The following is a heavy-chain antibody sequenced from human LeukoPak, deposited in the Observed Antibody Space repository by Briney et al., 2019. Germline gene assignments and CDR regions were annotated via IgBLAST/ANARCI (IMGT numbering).Heavy chain of an antibody. CDR2: INHSGST. CDR3: ALGHYYYYYGMDV. J-gene: IGHJ6*02. V-gene: IGHV4-34*01. CDR1: GGSFSGYY. Sequence: PSGTLSLTCAVYGGSFSGYYWSWIRQPPGKGPEWIGEINHSGSTNYNPSLKSRVTISVDTSKNQFSLKLSSVTAADTAVYYCALGHYYYYYGMDVWGQGTTVTVSS.